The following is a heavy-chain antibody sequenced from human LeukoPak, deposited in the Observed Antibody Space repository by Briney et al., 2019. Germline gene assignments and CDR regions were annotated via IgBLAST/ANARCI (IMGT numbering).Heavy chain of an antibody. Sequence: SETLSLTCTVFGGSINNYYWSWIRQPLGKELECIGYIHYSGRTDYNPSLKSRVTISVDTSKNQFSLKLSSVTAADTAVYYCARREAAAGTFDYWGQGTLVTVSS. CDR2: IHYSGRT. D-gene: IGHD6-13*01. CDR3: ARREAAAGTFDY. J-gene: IGHJ4*02. CDR1: GGSINNYY. V-gene: IGHV4-59*08.